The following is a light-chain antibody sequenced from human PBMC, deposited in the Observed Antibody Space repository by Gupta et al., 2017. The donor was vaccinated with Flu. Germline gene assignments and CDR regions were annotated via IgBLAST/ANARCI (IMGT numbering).Light chain of an antibody. CDR2: EAS. CDR1: QSISSW. J-gene: IGKJ2*01. Sequence: DIQMTQYPSTLSASVGDSVTITCRASQSISSWLAWYQQKPGKAPKLLIYEASSLDNGVPSRFSGSGSETEFTLTISSLQPDDFATYYCQQYNGYSNAFGQGTKLEIK. CDR3: QQYNGYSNA. V-gene: IGKV1-5*03.